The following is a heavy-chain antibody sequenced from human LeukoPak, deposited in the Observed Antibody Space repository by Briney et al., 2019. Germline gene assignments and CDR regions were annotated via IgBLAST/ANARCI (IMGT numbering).Heavy chain of an antibody. V-gene: IGHV3-30-3*01. CDR2: ISYDGSNK. CDR3: AKDRTYYDDSSGYPDY. D-gene: IGHD3-22*01. Sequence: GRSLRLSCAASGFTFSSYAMHWVRQAPGKGLEWVAVISYDGSNKYYADSVKGRFTISRDNSKNTLYVQMNSLRVEDTAVYYCAKDRTYYDDSSGYPDYWGQGTLVTVSS. J-gene: IGHJ4*02. CDR1: GFTFSSYA.